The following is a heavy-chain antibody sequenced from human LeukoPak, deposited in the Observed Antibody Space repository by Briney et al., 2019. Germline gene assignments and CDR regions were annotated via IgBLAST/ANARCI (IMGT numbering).Heavy chain of an antibody. Sequence: PSETLSLTCTVSGGSISSYYWSWIRQPPGKGLEWIGYIYYSGSTNYNPSLKSRVTISVDTSKNQFSLKLSSVTAADTAVYYCARFSPYDSSGYRAFDIWGQGTMVTVSS. CDR2: IYYSGST. D-gene: IGHD3-22*01. CDR1: GGSISSYY. V-gene: IGHV4-59*01. J-gene: IGHJ3*02. CDR3: ARFSPYDSSGYRAFDI.